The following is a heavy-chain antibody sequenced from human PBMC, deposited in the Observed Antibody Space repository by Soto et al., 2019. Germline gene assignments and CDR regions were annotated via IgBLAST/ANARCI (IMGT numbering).Heavy chain of an antibody. D-gene: IGHD4-17*01. Sequence: QVQLQESGPGLVKPSQTLSLTCTVSGGSISSGGYYWSWIRQHPGKGLEWIGYIYYSGSTYFNPSLKGRVTISVDTSKHQFSLKLSSVTAADTAVYYCARAFDDSGAQFDYWGQGTLVTVSS. CDR2: IYYSGST. V-gene: IGHV4-31*03. J-gene: IGHJ4*02. CDR1: GGSISSGGYY. CDR3: ARAFDDSGAQFDY.